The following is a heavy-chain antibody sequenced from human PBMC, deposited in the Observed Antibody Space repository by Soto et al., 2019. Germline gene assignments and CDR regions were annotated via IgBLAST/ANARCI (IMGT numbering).Heavy chain of an antibody. J-gene: IGHJ3*02. CDR3: ARDLPSGTAMVIDAFDI. CDR1: GFTFSSYS. D-gene: IGHD5-18*01. V-gene: IGHV3-48*02. CDR2: ISSSSSTI. Sequence: GGSLRLSCAASGFTFSSYSMNWVRQAPGKGLEWVSYISSSSSTIYYADSVKGRFTISRENAKNSLYLQMNSLRDEDTAVYYCARDLPSGTAMVIDAFDIWGQGTMVTVSS.